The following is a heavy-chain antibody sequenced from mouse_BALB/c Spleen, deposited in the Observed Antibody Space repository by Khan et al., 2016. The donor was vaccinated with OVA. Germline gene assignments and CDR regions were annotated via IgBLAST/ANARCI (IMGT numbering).Heavy chain of an antibody. CDR3: ARNYDYDEGLAY. CDR1: GFSLTTYG. J-gene: IGHJ3*01. CDR2: IWSGGST. D-gene: IGHD2-4*01. Sequence: QVQLQQSGPGLVQPSQSLSITCTVSGFSLTTYGVHWVRQSPGKGLEWLGVIWSGGSTDYNAAFISRLSISKDNSKSQVFFKMNSLQANDTAIDYCARNYDYDEGLAYWGQGTLVTVSA. V-gene: IGHV2-2*02.